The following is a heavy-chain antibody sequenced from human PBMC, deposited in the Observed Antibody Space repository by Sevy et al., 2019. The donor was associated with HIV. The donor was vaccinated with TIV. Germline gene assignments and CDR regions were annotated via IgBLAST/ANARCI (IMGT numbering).Heavy chain of an antibody. J-gene: IGHJ5*02. D-gene: IGHD3-22*01. CDR1: GGTFSSYA. Sequence: ASVKVSCKASGGTFSSYAISWVRQAPGQGLEWMGGIIPIFGTANYAQKFQGRVTITADESTSTAYMELSSLRSGDTAGYYCAGDGRYYYDSSGYYYRGWFDPWGQGTLVTVSS. CDR3: AGDGRYYYDSSGYYYRGWFDP. CDR2: IIPIFGTA. V-gene: IGHV1-69*13.